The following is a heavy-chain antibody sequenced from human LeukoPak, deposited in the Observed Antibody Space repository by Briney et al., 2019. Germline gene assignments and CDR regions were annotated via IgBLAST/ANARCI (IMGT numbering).Heavy chain of an antibody. J-gene: IGHJ4*02. CDR2: MSGSGSNT. D-gene: IGHD1-1*01. CDR1: GLIFRSYA. CDR3: ARAINWPYYFDY. Sequence: HLGGSLRLSCAASGLIFRSYAMSWVRQAPGKGLEWVSTMSGSGSNTYYADSVKGRFTISRDNSKNTLYLQMNSLRVEDTAVYYCARAINWPYYFDYWGQGTLVTVS. V-gene: IGHV3-23*01.